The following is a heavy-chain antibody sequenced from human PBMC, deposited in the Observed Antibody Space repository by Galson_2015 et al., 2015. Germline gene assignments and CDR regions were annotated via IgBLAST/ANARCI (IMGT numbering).Heavy chain of an antibody. CDR3: AILMTSVTQIDY. J-gene: IGHJ4*02. Sequence: SLRLSCAVSGFTVSNNNTNWVRQAPGKGLEWVSVIYSGGSTSYTDSVKGRFSISRDSSKNTIYLQMNSLRAEDTAVYYCAILMTSVTQIDYWGQGTLVTVSS. CDR1: GFTVSNNN. CDR2: IYSGGST. D-gene: IGHD4-17*01. V-gene: IGHV3-53*01.